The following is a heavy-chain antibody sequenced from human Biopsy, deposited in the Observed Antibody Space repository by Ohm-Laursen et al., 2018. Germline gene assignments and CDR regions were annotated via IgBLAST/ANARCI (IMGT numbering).Heavy chain of an antibody. J-gene: IGHJ6*02. CDR3: ARPMSRVVAYGMDV. CDR2: IGGSGGGT. D-gene: IGHD2-15*01. CDR1: GFTFSNYA. Sequence: SLRLSCAASGFTFSNYAIHWVRQAPGRGLGWVSAIGGSGGGTYYADSVKGRFTISRDDSKNTVYLQMNSLRVEDRAVYYCARPMSRVVAYGMDVWGQGTTVTVSS. V-gene: IGHV3-23*01.